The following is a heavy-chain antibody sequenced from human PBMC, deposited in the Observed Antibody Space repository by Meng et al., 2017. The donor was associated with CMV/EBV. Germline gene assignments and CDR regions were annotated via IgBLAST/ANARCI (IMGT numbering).Heavy chain of an antibody. CDR1: GGYY. CDR2: IYYSGST. V-gene: IGHV4-31*02. D-gene: IGHD2-2*03. J-gene: IGHJ2*01. CDR3: ARDYGYCSSTSCYGNWYFDL. Sequence: GGYYWSWIRQHPGKGLEWIGYIYYSGSTYYNPSLKSRVTISVDASKNQFSLKLSSVTAADTAVYYCARDYGYCSSTSCYGNWYFDLWGRGTLVTVSS.